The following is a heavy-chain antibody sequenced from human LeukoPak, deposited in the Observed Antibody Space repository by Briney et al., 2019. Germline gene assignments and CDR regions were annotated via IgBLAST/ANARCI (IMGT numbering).Heavy chain of an antibody. J-gene: IGHJ4*02. CDR1: GSSINPYH. V-gene: IGHV4-4*07. CDR3: AGRAQTTGWSFDF. Sequence: SSETLSLTCLVSGSSINPYHWSWIRQLAGGGLQWLGQIRTDGNTNYNPSLKSRLAMSVDTSKNQFSLDMSSVTAADTAVYYCAGRAQTTGWSFDFWGQGALVTVSS. D-gene: IGHD6-19*01. CDR2: IRTDGNT.